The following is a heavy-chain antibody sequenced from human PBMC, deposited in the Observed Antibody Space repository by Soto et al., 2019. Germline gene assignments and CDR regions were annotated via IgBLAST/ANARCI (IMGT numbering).Heavy chain of an antibody. CDR1: GFTFSSYS. CDR2: ISSSSSTI. D-gene: IGHD5-12*01. CDR3: EGSLLDYCNSGYYFDY. Sequence: EVQLVESGGGLVQPGGSLRLSCAASGFTFSSYSMNWVRQAPGKGLEWVSDISSSSSTIYYADSVKGRFTTSRDNAKNSRYLQKNSLRDEDTAEYYWEGSLLDYCNSGYYFDYWGQGTLVTVSS. V-gene: IGHV3-48*02. J-gene: IGHJ4*02.